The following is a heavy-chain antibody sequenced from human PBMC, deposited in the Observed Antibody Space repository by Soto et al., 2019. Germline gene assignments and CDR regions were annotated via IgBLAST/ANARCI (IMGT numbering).Heavy chain of an antibody. CDR1: GFTFSSYG. CDR2: IWYDGSNK. V-gene: IGHV3-33*06. D-gene: IGHD3-22*01. J-gene: IGHJ4*02. CDR3: AKKIVFESKYYFDY. Sequence: GGSLRLSCAASGFTFSSYGMHWVRQAPGKGLEWVAVIWYDGSNKYYADSVKGRFTISRDNSKNTLYLQMNSLRAEDTAVYYCAKKIVFESKYYFDYWGQGT.